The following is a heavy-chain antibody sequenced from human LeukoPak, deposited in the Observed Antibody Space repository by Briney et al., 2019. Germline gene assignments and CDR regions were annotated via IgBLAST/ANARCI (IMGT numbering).Heavy chain of an antibody. CDR3: AKDKFRWDYGPTFDY. V-gene: IGHV3-9*01. CDR2: ISWNSGSI. CDR1: GFTFDDYA. J-gene: IGHJ4*02. Sequence: GGSLRLSCAASGFTFDDYAMHWVRQAPGKDLEWVSGISWNSGSIGYADSVKGRFTISRDNAKNSLYLQMNSLRAEDTALYYCAKDKFRWDYGPTFDYWGQGTLVTVSS. D-gene: IGHD4-17*01.